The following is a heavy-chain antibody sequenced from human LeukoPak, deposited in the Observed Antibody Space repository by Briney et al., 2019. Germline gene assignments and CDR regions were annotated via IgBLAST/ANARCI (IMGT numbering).Heavy chain of an antibody. D-gene: IGHD1-7*01. CDR1: GGSISSSGYY. CDR2: IYYGGSP. Sequence: KPSETLSLTCTVSGGSISSSGYYWGWIRPTPGKGLEWSGSIYYGGSPYYNPSLKSRVTISVDTYKDQFSLKMTSVTAADTAVYYCARPRHNWNYYFDYWGQGTLVTVSS. CDR3: ARPRHNWNYYFDY. V-gene: IGHV4-39*01. J-gene: IGHJ4*02.